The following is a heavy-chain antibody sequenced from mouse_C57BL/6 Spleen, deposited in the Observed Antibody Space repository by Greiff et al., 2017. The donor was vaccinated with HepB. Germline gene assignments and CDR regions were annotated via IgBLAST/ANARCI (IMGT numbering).Heavy chain of an antibody. D-gene: IGHD1-1*01. CDR1: GYSITSGYY. V-gene: IGHV3-6*01. J-gene: IGHJ1*03. CDR2: ISYDGSN. CDR3: ARERGSSHYWYFDV. Sequence: EVHLVESGPGLVKPSQSLSLTCSVTGYSITSGYYWNWIRQFPGNKLEWMGYISYDGSNNYNPSLKNRISITRDTSKNQFFLKLNSVTTEDTATYYCARERGSSHYWYFDVWGTGTTVTVSS.